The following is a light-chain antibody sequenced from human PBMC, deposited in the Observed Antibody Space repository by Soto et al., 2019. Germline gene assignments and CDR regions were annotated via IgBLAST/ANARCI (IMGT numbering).Light chain of an antibody. J-gene: IGKJ4*01. CDR1: QSISIY. CDR2: GAS. V-gene: IGKV1-39*01. CDR3: QQSHSPPLT. Sequence: DIQMTQSPSSLSASVGDRVTITCRASQSISIYLNWYQQKPGKAPKLLIYGASTLQSGVPSRFSGRGSGTDFTLTIRSLQPEDFATYYCQQSHSPPLTFGGGTKVETK.